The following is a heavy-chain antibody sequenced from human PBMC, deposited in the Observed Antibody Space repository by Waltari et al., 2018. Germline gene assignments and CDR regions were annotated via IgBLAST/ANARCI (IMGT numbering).Heavy chain of an antibody. CDR2: MNPNSGNT. V-gene: IGHV1-8*01. J-gene: IGHJ4*02. CDR3: ASWLYDSTTPRDY. CDR1: GYTFNSYD. D-gene: IGHD3-22*01. Sequence: QVQLVQSGAEVKKPGASVKVSCKASGYTFNSYDLKWVRQATGQGLEWMGWMNPNSGNTGYAQKFQGRVTMTRNTSISTAYMELSSLRSEDTAVYYCASWLYDSTTPRDYWGQGTLVTVSS.